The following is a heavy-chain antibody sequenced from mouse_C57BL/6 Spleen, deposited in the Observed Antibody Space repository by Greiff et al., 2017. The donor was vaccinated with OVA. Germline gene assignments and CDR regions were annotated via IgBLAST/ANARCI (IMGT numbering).Heavy chain of an antibody. Sequence: VQLKQSGPELVKPGASVKIPCKASGYTFTDYNMDWVKQSHGKSLEWIGDINPNNGGTIYNQKFKGKATLTVDKSSSTAYMELRSLTSEDTAVYYCARTPYYYGSGYFDVWGTGTTVTVSS. CDR1: GYTFTDYN. CDR3: ARTPYYYGSGYFDV. CDR2: INPNNGGT. V-gene: IGHV1-18*01. D-gene: IGHD1-1*01. J-gene: IGHJ1*03.